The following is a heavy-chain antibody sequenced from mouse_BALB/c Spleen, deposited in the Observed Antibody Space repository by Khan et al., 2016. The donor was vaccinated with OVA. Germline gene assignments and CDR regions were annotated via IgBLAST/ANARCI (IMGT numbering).Heavy chain of an antibody. CDR1: DYTFTSYY. V-gene: IGHV1S56*01. CDR3: ARGGYGACAY. D-gene: IGHD2-2*01. Sequence: VELVESGPELVKPGASVRISCKASDYTFTSYYIHWVKQRPGQGLEWIGWIYPGNINNNYTERFKGKATLTADNSSSTAYMHLSSLTSEDSAVDFCARGGYGACAYWGQGNLVTVSA. J-gene: IGHJ3*01. CDR2: IYPGNINN.